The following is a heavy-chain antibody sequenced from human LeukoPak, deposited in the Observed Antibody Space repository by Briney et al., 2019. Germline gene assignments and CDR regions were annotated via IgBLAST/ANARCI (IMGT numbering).Heavy chain of an antibody. CDR3: ARERHYYDSSGYYLDAFDV. Sequence: SGGSLRLSCAASGFTLSSYSMNWVRQAPGKGLEWVSYISSSSSTIYYADSVKGRLTISRDNAKNSLYLQMNSLRDKDTAVYYCARERHYYDSSGYYLDAFDVWGQGTMVTVSS. J-gene: IGHJ3*01. V-gene: IGHV3-48*02. CDR1: GFTLSSYS. CDR2: ISSSSSTI. D-gene: IGHD3-22*01.